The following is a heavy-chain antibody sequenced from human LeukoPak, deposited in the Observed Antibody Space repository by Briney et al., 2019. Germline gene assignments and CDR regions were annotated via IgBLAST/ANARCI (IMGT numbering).Heavy chain of an antibody. CDR2: INSDGSST. CDR1: GFTFSSYW. J-gene: IGHJ4*02. D-gene: IGHD5-18*01. Sequence: QPVGSLSLSCAASGFTFSSYWMHWVRQAPGRGLVWVSRINSDGSSTSYADSVKGRFTISRDNAKNTLYLQMNSLRAEDTAVYYCARESGYSYGYFYYWGQGTLVTVSS. V-gene: IGHV3-74*01. CDR3: ARESGYSYGYFYY.